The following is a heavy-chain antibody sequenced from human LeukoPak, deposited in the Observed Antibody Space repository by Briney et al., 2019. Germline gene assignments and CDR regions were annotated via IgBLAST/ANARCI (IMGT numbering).Heavy chain of an antibody. D-gene: IGHD6-6*01. CDR2: IYYSGST. Sequence: SETLSLTCTVSGGSISSSSYYWGWIRQPPGKGLEWIGSIYYSGSTYYNPSLKSRVTISVDTSKNQFSLKLSSVTAADTAVYYCARGKRRGIAARPSQFDPWGQGTLVTVSS. J-gene: IGHJ5*02. CDR3: ARGKRRGIAARPSQFDP. V-gene: IGHV4-39*01. CDR1: GGSISSSSYY.